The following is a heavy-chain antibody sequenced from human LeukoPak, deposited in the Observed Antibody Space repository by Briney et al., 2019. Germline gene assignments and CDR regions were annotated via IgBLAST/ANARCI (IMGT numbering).Heavy chain of an antibody. J-gene: IGHJ4*02. CDR1: GDFISSGNYY. V-gene: IGHV4-61*02. D-gene: IGHD1-7*01. CDR2: IHTSGST. CDR3: ARNGGGKWNFIGD. Sequence: SATLSLTCTVSGDFISSGNYYWNWIRQPAGQGLEWIGRIHTSGSTNYNPPLKSRVTISVDTSKNQFSLKLSSVTAADTAVYYCARNGGGKWNFIGDWGQGTLVIVSS.